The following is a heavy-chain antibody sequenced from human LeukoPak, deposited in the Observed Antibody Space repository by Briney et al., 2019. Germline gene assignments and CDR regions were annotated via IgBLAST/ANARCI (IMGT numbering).Heavy chain of an antibody. CDR3: ARDPAVVVVVPAAYFDY. V-gene: IGHV1-2*02. J-gene: IGHJ4*02. D-gene: IGHD2-2*01. CDR2: INPNSGGT. CDR1: GYTFTSYY. Sequence: GASVKVSCKASGYTFTSYYMHWVRQAPGQGLEWMGWINPNSGGTNYAQKFQGRVTMTRDTSISTAYMELSRLRSDDTAVYYCARDPAVVVVVPAAYFDYWGQGTLVTVSS.